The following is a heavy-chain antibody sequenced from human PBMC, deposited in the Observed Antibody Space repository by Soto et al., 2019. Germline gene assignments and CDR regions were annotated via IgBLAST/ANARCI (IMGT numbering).Heavy chain of an antibody. CDR2: IYYSGST. V-gene: IGHV4-59*01. J-gene: IGHJ4*02. Sequence: SETLSLTCTVSGGSISSYYWSWIRQPPGKGLEWIGYIYYSGSTNYNPSVKGRFTISRDNSKNTLYLQMNSLRAEDTAVYYCAKDPLLTYDSSGYPDYWGQGTLVTVSS. CDR3: AKDPLLTYDSSGYPDY. D-gene: IGHD3-22*01. CDR1: GGSISSYY.